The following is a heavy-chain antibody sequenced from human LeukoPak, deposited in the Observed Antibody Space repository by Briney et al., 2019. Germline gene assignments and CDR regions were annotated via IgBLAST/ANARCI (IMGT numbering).Heavy chain of an antibody. V-gene: IGHV4-4*07. CDR3: ARFGGSGSYFWFDP. Sequence: SETLSLTCTASGGSISSYYWSWIRQPAGKGLEWIGRIYTSGSTNYNPSLKSRVTMSVDTSKNQFSLKLSSVTAADTAVYYCARFGGSGSYFWFDPWGQGTLVTVSS. D-gene: IGHD3-10*01. CDR1: GGSISSYY. J-gene: IGHJ5*02. CDR2: IYTSGST.